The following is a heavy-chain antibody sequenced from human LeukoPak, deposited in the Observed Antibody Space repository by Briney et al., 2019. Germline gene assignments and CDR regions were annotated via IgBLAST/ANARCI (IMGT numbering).Heavy chain of an antibody. Sequence: PGGSLRLSCAASGFTFSTYSMNWVRQAPGKGLEWVSSISSSGSYIYYADSLKGRFTISKTYAKKSLDLQMNSLRAEDTAVYYCAREDSSRLGLTRSITVCGQGTMVTVSS. CDR1: GFTFSTYS. J-gene: IGHJ3*01. CDR3: AREDSSRLGLTRSITV. V-gene: IGHV3-21*01. CDR2: ISSSGSYI. D-gene: IGHD6-13*01.